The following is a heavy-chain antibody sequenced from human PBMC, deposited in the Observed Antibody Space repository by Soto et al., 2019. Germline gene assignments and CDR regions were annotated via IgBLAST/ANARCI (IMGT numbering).Heavy chain of an antibody. Sequence: SETLSLTCTVSGGSISSSRCHWGWIRQPPGKGLEWIASIKYSGTTFYNPSLKSRVTISEDTSKNQFSLKLSSVTAADTAVFYCARLIHCKTTSCYFDYWGQGTLVTVSS. V-gene: IGHV4-39*01. CDR1: GGSISSSRCH. D-gene: IGHD2-2*01. J-gene: IGHJ4*02. CDR3: ARLIHCKTTSCYFDY. CDR2: IKYSGTT.